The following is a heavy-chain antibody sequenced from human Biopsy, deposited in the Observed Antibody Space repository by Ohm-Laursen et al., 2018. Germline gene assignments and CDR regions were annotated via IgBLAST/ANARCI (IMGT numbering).Heavy chain of an antibody. J-gene: IGHJ4*02. CDR3: ALQSVAQMKNFDY. D-gene: IGHD6-19*01. V-gene: IGHV1-2*02. CDR2: ISPKSGGT. Sequence: ASVKVSCKASGYIYPDYYVHWVRQAPGQGLEWMGWISPKSGGTNYAQEFQGNITMTKNTSMSTAYMEMSRLRSDDTAVYYCALQSVAQMKNFDYWGQGTPVTVSS. CDR1: GYIYPDYY.